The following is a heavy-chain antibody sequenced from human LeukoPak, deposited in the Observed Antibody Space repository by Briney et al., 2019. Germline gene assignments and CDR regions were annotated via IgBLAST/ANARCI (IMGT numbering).Heavy chain of an antibody. CDR3: ARVSEYSYGYRFDY. V-gene: IGHV4-59*01. Sequence: SETLSLTCTASGGSISSYYWSWIRQPPGKGLEWIGYIYYSGSTNYNPSLKSQVTISVDTSKNQFSLKLSSVTAADTAVYYCARVSEYSYGYRFDYWGQGTLVTVSS. CDR1: GGSISSYY. CDR2: IYYSGST. D-gene: IGHD5-18*01. J-gene: IGHJ4*02.